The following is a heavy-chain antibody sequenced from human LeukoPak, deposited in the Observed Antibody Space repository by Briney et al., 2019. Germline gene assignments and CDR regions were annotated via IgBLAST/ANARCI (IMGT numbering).Heavy chain of an antibody. CDR3: AKDRGGGSYLFDY. Sequence: GGSLRLSCAVSGFTFNDYTMHWVRQAPGKGREWVCLISWDGGRTYYADSGKGRFTISRENSKKSLYREMNSLRTEDTALSYCAKDRGGGSYLFDYWGQGTLVTVSS. CDR1: GFTFNDYT. CDR2: ISWDGGRT. V-gene: IGHV3-43*01. D-gene: IGHD1-26*01. J-gene: IGHJ4*02.